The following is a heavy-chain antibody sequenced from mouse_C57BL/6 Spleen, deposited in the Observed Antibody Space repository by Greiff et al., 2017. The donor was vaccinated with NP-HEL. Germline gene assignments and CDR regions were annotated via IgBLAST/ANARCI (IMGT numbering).Heavy chain of an antibody. V-gene: IGHV1-69*01. J-gene: IGHJ2*01. Sequence: QVQLQQPGAELVMPGASVKLSCKASGYTFTSYWMHWVKQRPGQGLEWIGEIDPSDSYTNYNQKFKGKSTLTVDKSSSTAYMQLSSLTSEDSAVYYCARSGYPSDYYLDYWGQGTTLTVSS. CDR2: IDPSDSYT. CDR1: GYTFTSYW. CDR3: ARSGYPSDYYLDY. D-gene: IGHD2-2*01.